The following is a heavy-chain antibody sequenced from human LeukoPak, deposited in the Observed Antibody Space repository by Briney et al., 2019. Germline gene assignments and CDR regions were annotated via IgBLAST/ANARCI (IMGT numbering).Heavy chain of an antibody. J-gene: IGHJ4*02. Sequence: GGSLRLSCAASGFTFSSYGMHWVRQAPGKGLEWVAVIWYDGSNKYYADSVKGRFTISRDNSKDALYLQMNSLRAEDTAVYYCARVGYSGYDYDYWGQGTLVTVFS. D-gene: IGHD5-12*01. CDR1: GFTFSSYG. V-gene: IGHV3-33*01. CDR2: IWYDGSNK. CDR3: ARVGYSGYDYDY.